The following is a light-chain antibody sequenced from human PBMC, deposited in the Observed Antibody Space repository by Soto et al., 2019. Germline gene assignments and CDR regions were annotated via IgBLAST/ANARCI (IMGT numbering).Light chain of an antibody. V-gene: IGKV3-20*01. CDR1: QSVSSTF. CDR3: QQFDSSVT. J-gene: IGKJ1*01. CDR2: GAS. Sequence: EIVLTQSPGSLSLSPGERATLSCRASQSVSSTFFAWYQQRPGQAPRLLMYGASSRATGIPERFSGSGSGTDVTLTIRRLEHEAFAVYYCQQFDSSVTFGQGTKVEIK.